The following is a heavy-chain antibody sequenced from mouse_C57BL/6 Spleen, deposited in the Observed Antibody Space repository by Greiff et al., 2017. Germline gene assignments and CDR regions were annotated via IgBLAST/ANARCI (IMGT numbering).Heavy chain of an antibody. CDR1: GYTFTSYW. CDR2: IDPSDSYT. J-gene: IGHJ4*01. CDR3: ARWATTVVATRAMDY. D-gene: IGHD1-1*01. V-gene: IGHV1-69*01. Sequence: QVQLQQPGAELVMPGASVKLSCKASGYTFTSYWMHWVKQRPGQGLEWIGEIDPSDSYTNYNQKFKGKSTLTVDKSSSTAYMQLSSLTSEDSAVYSCARWATTVVATRAMDYWGQGTSVTVSS.